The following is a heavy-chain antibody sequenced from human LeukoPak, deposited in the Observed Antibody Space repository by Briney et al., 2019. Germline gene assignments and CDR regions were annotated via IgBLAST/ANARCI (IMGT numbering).Heavy chain of an antibody. CDR1: GGSISSYY. D-gene: IGHD3-10*01. Sequence: SETLSLTCTVSGGSISSYYWSWIRQPPGKGLEWIGYIYYSGSTNYNPSLKSRVTISVDTSKNQFSLKLSSVTAADTAVYYCARRGITMVRGAQPFDYWGQGTLVTVSS. J-gene: IGHJ4*02. CDR2: IYYSGST. V-gene: IGHV4-59*12. CDR3: ARRGITMVRGAQPFDY.